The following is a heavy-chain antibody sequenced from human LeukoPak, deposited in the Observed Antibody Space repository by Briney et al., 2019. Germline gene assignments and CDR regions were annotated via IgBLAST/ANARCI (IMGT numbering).Heavy chain of an antibody. D-gene: IGHD3-22*01. V-gene: IGHV3-48*01. CDR3: ARDFHRRLYDSSGYYPY. CDR2: ISSSSRTI. CDR1: GFTFSAYR. Sequence: GGSLRLSCAASGFTFSAYRMNWVRQAPGKGLEWVSYISSSSRTINYADSVKGRFTISRDNAKNSLYLQMNSLRAEDTAVYYCARDFHRRLYDSSGYYPYWGQGTLVTVSS. J-gene: IGHJ4*02.